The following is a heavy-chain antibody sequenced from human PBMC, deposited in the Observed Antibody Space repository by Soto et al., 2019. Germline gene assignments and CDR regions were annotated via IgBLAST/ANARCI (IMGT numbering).Heavy chain of an antibody. CDR1: GGSICSGDSS. J-gene: IGHJ3*01. CDR2: MWHSGST. D-gene: IGHD3-22*01. Sequence: HLQLQESGAGLVKPSQTLSLTCAVSGGSICSGDSSWTWIRQPPGKGLEWIGYMWHSGSTYYNPSLKSRVSISVDTSKTQFSLKLSSVTAADTAVYYCARSLVYYYESRRGDAVDVWGQGTMVTVSS. V-gene: IGHV4-30-2*01. CDR3: ARSLVYYYESRRGDAVDV.